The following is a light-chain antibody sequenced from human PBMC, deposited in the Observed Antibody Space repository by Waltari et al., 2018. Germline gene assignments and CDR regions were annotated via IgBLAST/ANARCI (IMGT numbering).Light chain of an antibody. Sequence: QSVLTQPPSVSAAPGQKVTISCSGSSSNIGNNYISWYQHLPGAAPNLLISENHKRRTGLPDRFSGSKPGTSGTLDIIGLQIGDEDDYYSGTWHTTLRGVVFGGRTRLTVL. CDR3: GTWHTTLRGVV. CDR2: ENH. V-gene: IGLV1-51*02. CDR1: SSNIGNNY. J-gene: IGLJ2*01.